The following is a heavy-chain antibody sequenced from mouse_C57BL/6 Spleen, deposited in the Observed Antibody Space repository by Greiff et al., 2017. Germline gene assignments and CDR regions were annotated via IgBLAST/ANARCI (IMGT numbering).Heavy chain of an antibody. V-gene: IGHV3-6*01. CDR3: ARGIYDGYY. Sequence: DVQLQESGPGLVKPSQSLSLTCSVTGYSITSGYYWNWIRQFPGNKLEWMGYISYDGSNNYNPSLKNRISITRDTSKNQFFLKLNSVTTEDTATYYCARGIYDGYYWGQGTLVTVSA. CDR1: GYSITSGYY. J-gene: IGHJ3*01. D-gene: IGHD2-3*01. CDR2: ISYDGSN.